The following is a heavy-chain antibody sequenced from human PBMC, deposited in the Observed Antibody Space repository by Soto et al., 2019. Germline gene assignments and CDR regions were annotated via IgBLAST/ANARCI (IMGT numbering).Heavy chain of an antibody. V-gene: IGHV1-3*05. CDR2: INAGNGKT. CDR3: ARAVAVPADFDY. CDR1: GYTFTGYA. D-gene: IGHD6-19*01. Sequence: QVQLVQSGAEEKKPGASVKVSCKASGYTFTGYAMHWVRQAPGQRLEWMGWINAGNGKTKYSQKVQGRVTINRDTPASTAYMALSSLRSEDTAVYYCARAVAVPADFDYWGQGTLVTVSS. J-gene: IGHJ4*02.